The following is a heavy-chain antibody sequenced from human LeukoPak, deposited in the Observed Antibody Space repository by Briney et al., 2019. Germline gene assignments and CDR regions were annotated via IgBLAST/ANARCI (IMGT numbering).Heavy chain of an antibody. CDR2: MSSDGTNT. CDR3: ARGPDYGYDYYYYYGMDV. CDR1: GFSFSSYA. Sequence: PGRSLGLSCAASGFSFSSYAMHWVRQAPGKGLEWVAVMSSDGTNTYYAASVKGRFTISRDISKNTLYLQMSSLRAEDTAVYYCARGPDYGYDYYYYYGMDVWGQGTIVTVSS. D-gene: IGHD4-17*01. J-gene: IGHJ6*01. V-gene: IGHV3-30*04.